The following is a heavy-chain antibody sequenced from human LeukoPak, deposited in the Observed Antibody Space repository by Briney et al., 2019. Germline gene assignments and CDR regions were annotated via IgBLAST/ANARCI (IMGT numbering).Heavy chain of an antibody. Sequence: GGSLRLSCAASGFTFSSYGMHWVRQAPGKGLEWVAVIWYDGSNKYYADSVKGRFTISRDNSKNTLYLQMNSLRAEDTAVYCCARGNYYDSSGYFDYWGQGTLVTVSS. CDR2: IWYDGSNK. CDR3: ARGNYYDSSGYFDY. CDR1: GFTFSSYG. J-gene: IGHJ4*02. D-gene: IGHD3-22*01. V-gene: IGHV3-33*01.